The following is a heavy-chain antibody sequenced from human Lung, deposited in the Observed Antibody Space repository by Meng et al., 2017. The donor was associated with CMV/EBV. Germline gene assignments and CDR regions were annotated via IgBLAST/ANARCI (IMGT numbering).Heavy chain of an antibody. CDR3: ARALYYYDSSGYYPYFDY. V-gene: IGHV1-69*10. CDR1: GDTFRSHA. CDR2: IIPILGIA. Sequence: SAKVSCKASGDTFRSHAISWVRQAPGQGLEWRGGIIPILGIATYAQKFQGRVAIAADKSTTTAYVELSRLRTEDTAVYFCARALYYYDSSGYYPYFDYWGQGTXVTVSS. J-gene: IGHJ4*02. D-gene: IGHD3-22*01.